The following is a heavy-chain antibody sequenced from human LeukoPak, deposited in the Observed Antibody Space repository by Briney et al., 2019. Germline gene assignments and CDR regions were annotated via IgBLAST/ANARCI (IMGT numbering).Heavy chain of an antibody. CDR2: ISWNGGSI. CDR1: GFTFDDNA. CDR3: AAEFDP. J-gene: IGHJ5*02. V-gene: IGHV3-9*01. Sequence: GGSLRLSCAVSGFTFDDNAMRWVRQAPGKGLEWVSGISWNGGSIAYADSVRGRFTASRDNAKNSLYLQMSSLRAEDTAVYYCAAEFDPWGQGTLVTVSS.